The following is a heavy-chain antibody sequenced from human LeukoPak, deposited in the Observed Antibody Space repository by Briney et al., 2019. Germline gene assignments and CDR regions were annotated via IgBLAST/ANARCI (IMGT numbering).Heavy chain of an antibody. CDR1: GGSFSGYY. V-gene: IGHV4-34*01. Sequence: SETLSLTCAVYGGSFSGYYWSWIRQPPGKGLEWIGEINHSGSTNYNPSLKSRVTISVDTSKNQFSLKLSSVTAADTAVYYCARRRGFKRGYDFDYWAREPWSPSPQ. CDR3: ARRRGFKRGYDFDY. D-gene: IGHD5-18*01. J-gene: IGHJ4*02. CDR2: INHSGST.